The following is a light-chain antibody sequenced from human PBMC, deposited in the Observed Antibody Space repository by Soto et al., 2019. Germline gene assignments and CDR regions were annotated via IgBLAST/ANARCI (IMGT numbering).Light chain of an antibody. J-gene: IGKJ2*01. V-gene: IGKV3-20*01. CDR1: RSVSSRY. CDR2: GAS. CDR3: QQYGSSPPYT. Sequence: EIVLTQSPGTQSLSPGERATLSCRASRSVSSRYLAWYQQKPGQAPRLLIYGASSRATGIPDRFSGSGSGTSFSLTISRLEPEDFAVYYCQQYGSSPPYTFGQGTKLEIK.